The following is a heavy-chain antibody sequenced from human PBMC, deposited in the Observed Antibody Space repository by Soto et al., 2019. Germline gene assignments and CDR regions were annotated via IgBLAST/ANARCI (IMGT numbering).Heavy chain of an antibody. CDR3: ARHETLYYDILTGPADY. CDR2: IYPGDSDT. Sequence: GESLKISCKGSGYSFTSYLIGWVRQMPGKGLEWMGIIYPGDSDTRYSPSFQGQVTISADKSISTAYLQWSSLKASDTAMYYCARHETLYYDILTGPADYWGQGTLVTVSS. J-gene: IGHJ4*02. D-gene: IGHD3-9*01. CDR1: GYSFTSYL. V-gene: IGHV5-51*01.